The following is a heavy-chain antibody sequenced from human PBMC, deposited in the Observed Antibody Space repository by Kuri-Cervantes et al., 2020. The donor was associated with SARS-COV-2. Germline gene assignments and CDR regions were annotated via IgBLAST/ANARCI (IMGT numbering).Heavy chain of an antibody. J-gene: IGHJ4*02. CDR3: ARWNYDFWSGYYYPLIDY. CDR2: IYYSGST. V-gene: IGHV4-59*11. CDR1: GGSISSHY. Sequence: GSLRLSCTVSGGSISSHYWSWIRQPPGKGLEWIGYIYYSGSTNYNPSLKSRVTISVDTSKNQFSLKLSSVTAADTAVYYCARWNYDFWSGYYYPLIDYWGQGTLVTVSS. D-gene: IGHD3-3*01.